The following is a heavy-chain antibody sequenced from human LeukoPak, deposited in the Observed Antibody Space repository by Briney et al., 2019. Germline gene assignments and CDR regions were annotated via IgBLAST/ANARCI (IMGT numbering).Heavy chain of an antibody. CDR2: IYYSGST. D-gene: IGHD1-26*01. J-gene: IGHJ3*02. V-gene: IGHV4-39*01. Sequence: SETLSLTCTVSGGAISSSSYYWGWIRQPPGKGLEWIGSIYYSGSTYYNPSLKSRVTISVDTSKNQFSLKLSSVTAADTAVYYCARQGGSYRDAFDIWGQGTMVTVSS. CDR3: ARQGGSYRDAFDI. CDR1: GGAISSSSYY.